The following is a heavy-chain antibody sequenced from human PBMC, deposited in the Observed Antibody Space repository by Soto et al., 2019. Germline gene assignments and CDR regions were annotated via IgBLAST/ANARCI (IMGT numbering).Heavy chain of an antibody. J-gene: IGHJ4*02. D-gene: IGHD2-15*01. V-gene: IGHV3-74*01. CDR3: TTDNIRFFEY. CDR1: GFIFSNPW. Sequence: EVQLVESGGGLVQPGGSLRLSCAASGFIFSNPWMNWVRQVPGKGLVWVSRINSDGSGTSYADSVKGRFTISRDNAKNTLYLQMNSLRAEDTAVYYCTTDNIRFFEYWGQGTLVTVSS. CDR2: INSDGSGT.